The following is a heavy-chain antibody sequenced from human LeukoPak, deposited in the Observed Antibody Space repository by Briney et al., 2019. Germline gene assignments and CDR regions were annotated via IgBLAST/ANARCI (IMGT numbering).Heavy chain of an antibody. CDR3: ARGTDGYNGHFDY. Sequence: SETLSLTCTVSGGSISSHYWSWIRQPPGKGLEWIGYIYYSGSANYNPSLKSRVTISVDTSKNQFSLKLSSVTAADTAVYYCARGTDGYNGHFDYWGQGTLVTVSS. J-gene: IGHJ4*02. D-gene: IGHD5-24*01. CDR2: IYYSGSA. CDR1: GGSISSHY. V-gene: IGHV4-59*11.